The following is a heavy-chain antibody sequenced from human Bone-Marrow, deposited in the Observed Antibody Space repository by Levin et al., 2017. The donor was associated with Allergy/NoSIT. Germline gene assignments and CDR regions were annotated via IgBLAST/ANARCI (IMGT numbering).Heavy chain of an antibody. V-gene: IGHV3-15*01. CDR1: GFTFSNAW. CDR3: TTDPAWIQLWWPPPDY. D-gene: IGHD5-18*01. CDR2: IKSKTDGGTT. J-gene: IGHJ4*02. Sequence: GGSLRLSCAASGFTFSNAWMSWVRQAPGKGLEWVGRIKSKTDGGTTDYAAPVKGRFTISRDDSKNTLYLQMNSLKTEDTAVYYCTTDPAWIQLWWPPPDYWGQGTLVTVSS.